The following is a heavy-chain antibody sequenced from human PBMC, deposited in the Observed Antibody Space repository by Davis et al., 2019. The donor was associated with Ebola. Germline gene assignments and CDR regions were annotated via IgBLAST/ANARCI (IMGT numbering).Heavy chain of an antibody. CDR3: ARGRYPTSSLDY. CDR1: GYSFTGYY. V-gene: IGHV1-2*06. J-gene: IGHJ4*02. D-gene: IGHD6-6*01. Sequence: ASVKVSCKASGYSFTGYYIHWVRQAPGQGLEWMGRINPYSGGTNYAQKFQGRVTMTRDTSINTAYMELSRLRSDDTAVYYCARGRYPTSSLDYWGQGTLVTVSS. CDR2: INPYSGGT.